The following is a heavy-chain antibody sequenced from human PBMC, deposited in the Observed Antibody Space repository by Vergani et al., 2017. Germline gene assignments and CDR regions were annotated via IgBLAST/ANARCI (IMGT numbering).Heavy chain of an antibody. D-gene: IGHD2-2*02. V-gene: IGHV1-18*04. CDR2: ISAYNGNT. CDR1: GYTFTSYG. Sequence: QVQLVQSGAEVKKPGASVKVSCKASGYTFTSYGISWVRQAPGQGLEWMGWISAYNGNTNYAQKLQGRVTMTTDTSTSTAYMELRSLRSDDTAVYYCARNGYCSSTSCYSRWRGQFDYWGQGTLVTVSS. CDR3: ARNGYCSSTSCYSRWRGQFDY. J-gene: IGHJ4*02.